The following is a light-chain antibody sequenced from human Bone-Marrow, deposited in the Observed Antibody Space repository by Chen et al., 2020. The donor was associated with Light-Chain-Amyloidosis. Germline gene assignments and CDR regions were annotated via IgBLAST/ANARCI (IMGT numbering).Light chain of an antibody. CDR1: SSNIGAGYD. CDR2: DKT. V-gene: IGLV1-40*01. CDR3: QSYDNSLNTAHVV. J-gene: IGLJ2*01. Sequence: QSVLTQPPSVSGAPGQTVLISCSGTSSNIGAGYDVHWYQQLPGAAPKLLIYDKTTRPSGVPDRVSGSKSGTSASLAIAGLQAEDEADYYCQSYDNSLNTAHVVFGGGTKVTVL.